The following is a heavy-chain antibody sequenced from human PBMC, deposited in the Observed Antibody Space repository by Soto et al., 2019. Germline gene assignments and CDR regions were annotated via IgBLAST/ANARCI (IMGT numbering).Heavy chain of an antibody. Sequence: SVKVSCKASGFTFTSSAMQWVRQARGQRLEWIGWIVVGSGKTNYAQKFQERVTITTDKSTSTAYMELSSLRSEDTAVYYCARDLGEQQLVQLWDNWFDPWGQGTLVTVSS. CDR3: ARDLGEQQLVQLWDNWFDP. J-gene: IGHJ5*02. CDR2: IVVGSGKT. D-gene: IGHD6-13*01. V-gene: IGHV1-58*02. CDR1: GFTFTSSA.